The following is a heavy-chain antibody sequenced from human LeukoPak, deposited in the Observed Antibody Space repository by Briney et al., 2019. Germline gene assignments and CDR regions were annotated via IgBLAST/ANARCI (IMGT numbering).Heavy chain of an antibody. CDR1: GYTFTSYA. Sequence: SVKVSCKASGYTFTSYAISWVRQAPGQGLEWMGGIIPIFGTANYAQKFQGRVTITADESTSTAYMELSSLRSEDTAVYYCARGVVGGVAAHFDYWGQGTLVTVSS. D-gene: IGHD2-8*02. V-gene: IGHV1-69*13. CDR2: IIPIFGTA. J-gene: IGHJ4*02. CDR3: ARGVVGGVAAHFDY.